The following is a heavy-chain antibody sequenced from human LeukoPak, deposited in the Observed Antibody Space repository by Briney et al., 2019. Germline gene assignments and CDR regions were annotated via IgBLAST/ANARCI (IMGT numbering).Heavy chain of an antibody. J-gene: IGHJ4*02. D-gene: IGHD5-12*01. CDR2: IYPGDSDT. Sequence: GESLKISCKGSGYSFNSYWIGWVRQMPGKGLEWMGIIYPGDSDTRYSPSFQGQVTISPDKPISTAYLQWSSLKASDTAMYYCARLPGIVATIERYFDYWGQGTLVTVSS. CDR1: GYSFNSYW. CDR3: ARLPGIVATIERYFDY. V-gene: IGHV5-51*01.